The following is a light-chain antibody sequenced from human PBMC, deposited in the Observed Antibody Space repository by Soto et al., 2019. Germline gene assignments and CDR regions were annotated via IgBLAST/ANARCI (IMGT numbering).Light chain of an antibody. CDR2: GAS. Sequence: TVMTQSPVTLSVSPGERSIVSCRASERVSSNLAWYQQQPGQAPRLVIYGASTRATGIPARFSGSGSGTELTLTISSLQSEDFELYYCQQYNNWPPFTFGPGTKVDIK. CDR1: ERVSSN. CDR3: QQYNNWPPFT. V-gene: IGKV3-15*01. J-gene: IGKJ3*01.